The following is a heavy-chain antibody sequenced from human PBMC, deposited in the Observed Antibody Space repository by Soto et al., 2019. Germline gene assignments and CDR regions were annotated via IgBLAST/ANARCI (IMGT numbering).Heavy chain of an antibody. Sequence: LSLTCAASGFTFSSYSMNWVRQAPGKGLEWVSSISSSSSYIYYADSVKGRFTISRDNAKNSLYLQMNSLRAEDTAVYYCARAPLNWGTDYWGQGTLVTVSS. CDR2: ISSSSSYI. V-gene: IGHV3-21*01. CDR1: GFTFSSYS. J-gene: IGHJ4*02. CDR3: ARAPLNWGTDY. D-gene: IGHD7-27*01.